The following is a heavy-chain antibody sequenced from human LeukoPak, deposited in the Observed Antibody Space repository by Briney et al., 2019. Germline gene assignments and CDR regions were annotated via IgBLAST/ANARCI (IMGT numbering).Heavy chain of an antibody. Sequence: ASVKVSCKASGYTFTSYGISWVRQAPGQGLEWMGWISAYNGNTNYAQKFQGRVTITTDESTSTAYMELSSLRSEDTAVYYCARGQYNWNYFGDWIDPWGQGTLVAVSS. CDR3: ARGQYNWNYFGDWIDP. CDR2: ISAYNGNT. D-gene: IGHD1-7*01. CDR1: GYTFTSYG. J-gene: IGHJ5*02. V-gene: IGHV1-18*01.